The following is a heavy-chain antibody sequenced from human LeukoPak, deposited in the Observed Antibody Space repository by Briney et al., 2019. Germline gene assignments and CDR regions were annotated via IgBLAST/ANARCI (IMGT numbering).Heavy chain of an antibody. V-gene: IGHV1-2*02. CDR1: GYTFTAYY. CDR2: INPNSGGT. CDR3: ARDRVVVPAAFDY. D-gene: IGHD2-2*01. J-gene: IGHJ4*02. Sequence: ASVKVSCKASGYTFTAYYMHWVRQAPGQGLEWMGWINPNSGGTNYAQKFQGRVTMTRDTSISTAYMELSRLRSDDTAVYYCARDRVVVPAAFDYWGQGTLLADSS.